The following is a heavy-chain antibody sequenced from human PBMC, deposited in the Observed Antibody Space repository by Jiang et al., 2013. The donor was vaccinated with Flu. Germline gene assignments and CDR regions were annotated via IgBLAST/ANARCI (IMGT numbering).Heavy chain of an antibody. CDR2: INQNGDYT. D-gene: IGHD3-22*01. V-gene: IGHV3-23*01. J-gene: IGHJ4*02. CDR3: AKDPDYADTSVVPCY. CDR1: GFTFSNYA. Sequence: VQLLESGGGLIQPGGSLRLSCAASGFTFSNYAMMWVRQAPGKGLDWVSVINQNGDYTDYADSVKGRFTISRDNSRNTLFLQMNSLRADDTAVYFCAKDPDYADTSVVPCYWGQGTLVTVSS.